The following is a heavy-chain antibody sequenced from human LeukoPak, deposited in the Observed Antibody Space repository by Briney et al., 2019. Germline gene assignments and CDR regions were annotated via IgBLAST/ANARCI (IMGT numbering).Heavy chain of an antibody. CDR3: ARDKGTCQVKNFVDS. CDR2: ISSSSSTI. D-gene: IGHD3-10*01. V-gene: IGHV3-48*02. Sequence: GGSVTLICTVSGFTYRPYSMIWDRQAPGKGLEWLSYISSSSSTIFYADSVKGRFTISRDNAKNSMYLQMNSLRDEDTAVYFCARDKGTCQVKNFVDSWSQGTLVTVSS. CDR1: GFTYRPYS. J-gene: IGHJ4*02.